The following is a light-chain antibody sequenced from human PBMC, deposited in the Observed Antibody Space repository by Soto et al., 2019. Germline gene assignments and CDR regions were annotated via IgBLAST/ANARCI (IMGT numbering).Light chain of an antibody. CDR1: SSDVGSYDR. V-gene: IGLV2-23*02. CDR2: DVS. CDR3: CSYAGSTTFAV. Sequence: QPVLTQPASVSGSPGQSITISCTGTSSDVGSYDRVSWYQQHPGKAPNLMIYDVSKRPSGVSNRVSGSKSGNTASLTISGLQAEDEADYYCCSYAGSTTFAVFGTGTKLTVL. J-gene: IGLJ1*01.